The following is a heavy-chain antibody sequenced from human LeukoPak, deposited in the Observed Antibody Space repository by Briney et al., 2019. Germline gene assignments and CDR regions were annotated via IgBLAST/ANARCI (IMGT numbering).Heavy chain of an antibody. CDR2: IIPILGIA. CDR1: GGTFSSYT. Sequence: SVKVSCKVSGGTFSSYTISWVRQAPGQGLEWMGRIIPILGIANYAQKFQGRVTITADKSTSTAYMELSSLRSEDTAVYYCARDEGYCSSTSCYTFWFDPWGQGTLVTVSS. D-gene: IGHD2-2*02. CDR3: ARDEGYCSSTSCYTFWFDP. J-gene: IGHJ5*02. V-gene: IGHV1-69*04.